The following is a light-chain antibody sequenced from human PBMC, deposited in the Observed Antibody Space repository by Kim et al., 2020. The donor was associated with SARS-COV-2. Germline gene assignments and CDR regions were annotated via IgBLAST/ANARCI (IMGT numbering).Light chain of an antibody. CDR2: KAS. V-gene: IGKV1-5*03. CDR3: QQYKTYPWT. CDR1: QDINVW. J-gene: IGKJ1*01. Sequence: AYVGEKISIASRASQDINVWLAWYQQKPGTDPNLRIYKASNVQGQVPSRFSGSGSGTEFILTISSLQPNDFATYFCQQYKTYPWTFGQGTKVDIK.